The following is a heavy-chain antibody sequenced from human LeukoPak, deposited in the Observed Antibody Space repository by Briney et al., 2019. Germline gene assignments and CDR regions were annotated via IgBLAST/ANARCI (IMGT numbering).Heavy chain of an antibody. CDR3: AKDPNGDYIGAFDV. D-gene: IGHD4-17*01. CDR2: ITGSGGWT. J-gene: IGHJ3*01. CDR1: GLTFSNYA. Sequence: GGSLRLSCAASGLTFSNYAMMWLRQAPGKGLEWVSAITGSGGWTLYADSVKGRFTISRDNSKNTLYLEMSSLRVEDTAVYYCAKDPNGDYIGAFDVWGQGTMVTVSS. V-gene: IGHV3-23*01.